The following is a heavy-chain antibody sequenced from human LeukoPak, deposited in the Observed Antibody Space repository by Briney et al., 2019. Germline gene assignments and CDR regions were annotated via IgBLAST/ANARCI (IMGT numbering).Heavy chain of an antibody. J-gene: IGHJ3*02. V-gene: IGHV3-20*04. CDR1: GFTFDDYG. CDR2: INWNGGST. Sequence: GGSLRLSCAASGFTFDDYGMSWVRQAPGKGLEWVSGINWNGGSTGYADSVKGRFTISRDNAKNSLYLQMNSLRAEDTALYYCARDVDYYDSENAFDIWGQGTMVTVSS. CDR3: ARDVDYYDSENAFDI. D-gene: IGHD3-22*01.